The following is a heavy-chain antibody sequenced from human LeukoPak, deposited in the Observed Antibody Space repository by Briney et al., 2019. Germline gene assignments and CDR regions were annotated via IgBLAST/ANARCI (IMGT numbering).Heavy chain of an antibody. D-gene: IGHD3-3*01. J-gene: IGHJ4*02. CDR1: GFTFSIYA. V-gene: IGHV3-23*01. CDR3: AKRYYDFPLDY. Sequence: GGSLRLSCAASGFTFSIYAMNWVRQAPGKGLEWVSSISANGGETHYADSVKGRFTISRDNSKNTLYLQINNPRVEDTAVYCCAKRYYDFPLDYWGQGTLVTVSS. CDR2: ISANGGET.